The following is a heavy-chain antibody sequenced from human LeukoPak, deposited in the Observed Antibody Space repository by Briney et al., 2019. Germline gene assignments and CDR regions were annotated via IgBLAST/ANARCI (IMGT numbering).Heavy chain of an antibody. CDR2: IYTSGST. V-gene: IGHV4-4*07. J-gene: IGHJ5*02. D-gene: IGHD2-2*01. Sequence: PSETLSLTCTVSGGSISSYYWSWIRQPAGKGLEWIGRIYTSGSTNCNPSLKSRVTMSVDTSKNQFSLKLSSVTAADTAVYYCAGSYCSSTSCYLNWFDPWGQGTLVTVSS. CDR3: AGSYCSSTSCYLNWFDP. CDR1: GGSISSYY.